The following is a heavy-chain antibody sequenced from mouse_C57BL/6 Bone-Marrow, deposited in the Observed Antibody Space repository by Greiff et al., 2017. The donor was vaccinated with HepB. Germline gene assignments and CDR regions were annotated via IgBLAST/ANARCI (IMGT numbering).Heavy chain of an antibody. CDR1: GYTFTSYW. CDR3: ERWARTSRDY. D-gene: IGHD3-1*01. Sequence: QVQLQQPGAELVKPGASVKLSCKASGYTFTSYWMHWVKQRPGQGLEWIGMIHPNSGSTNYNEKFKSKATLTVDKSSSTAYMQLSSLTSEDSAVYDCERWARTSRDYWGQGTTLTVSS. J-gene: IGHJ2*01. V-gene: IGHV1-64*01. CDR2: IHPNSGST.